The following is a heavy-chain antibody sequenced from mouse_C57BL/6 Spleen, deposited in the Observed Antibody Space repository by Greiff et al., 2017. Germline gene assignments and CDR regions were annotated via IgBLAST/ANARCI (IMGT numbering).Heavy chain of an antibody. CDR3: ARSVTGTWDY. Sequence: QVQLQQSGAELVKPGASVKISCKASGYAFSSYWMNWVKQRPGKGLEWIGQIYPGDGATNYNRKFKGKATLTADKYSSTAYMQLSSLTSEDSAVYFCARSVTGTWDYWGQGTTLTVSS. CDR2: IYPGDGAT. D-gene: IGHD2-1*01. V-gene: IGHV1-80*01. J-gene: IGHJ2*01. CDR1: GYAFSSYW.